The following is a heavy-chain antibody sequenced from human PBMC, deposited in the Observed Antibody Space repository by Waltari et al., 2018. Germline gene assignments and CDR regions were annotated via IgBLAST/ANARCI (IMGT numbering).Heavy chain of an antibody. CDR1: GYTLTELS. V-gene: IGHV1-24*01. CDR2: FDPEEGET. Sequence: QVQLVQSGAEVKKPGASVKVSCKVSGYTLTELSMHWVRQAPGKGLEWMGGFDPEEGETIYAQKFQGRVTMTEDTSTDTAYMELSSLRSEDTAVYYCATHPWGYSSSLRAFDIWGQGTMVTVSS. CDR3: ATHPWGYSSSLRAFDI. J-gene: IGHJ3*02. D-gene: IGHD6-13*01.